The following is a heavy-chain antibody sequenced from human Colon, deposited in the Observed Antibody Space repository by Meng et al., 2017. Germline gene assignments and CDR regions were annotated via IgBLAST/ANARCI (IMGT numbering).Heavy chain of an antibody. D-gene: IGHD1-14*01. J-gene: IGHJ2*01. CDR1: GGSISPYW. Sequence: ESLKISCTVSGGSISPYWWTWIRQPPGKGLEWIGNIYYTGSTNYDPSLKSRVTISVDTSKNQFSLSLSSVTAADTAVYYCARNRDSGLWGRGTLVTVSS. CDR3: ARNRDSGL. V-gene: IGHV4-59*01. CDR2: IYYTGST.